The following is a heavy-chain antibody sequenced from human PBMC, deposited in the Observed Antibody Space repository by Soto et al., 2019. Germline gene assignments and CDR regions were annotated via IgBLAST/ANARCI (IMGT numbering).Heavy chain of an antibody. J-gene: IGHJ4*02. CDR2: ISPSGGST. Sequence: QVQLVQSGAEVKKPGASVKVSCKASGYTFTKDYLHWVRQAPGQGLEWMGVISPSGGSTTYAQKFQGRVTMTRDTSTSTVYMELSSLRSDDTAVYWCVRGVASGFLFDYWGQGTLVTVSS. V-gene: IGHV1-46*01. D-gene: IGHD6-19*01. CDR1: GYTFTKDY. CDR3: VRGVASGFLFDY.